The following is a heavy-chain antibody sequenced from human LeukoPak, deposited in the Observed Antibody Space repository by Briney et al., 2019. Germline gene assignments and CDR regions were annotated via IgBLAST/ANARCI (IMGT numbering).Heavy chain of an antibody. CDR3: AREDLAYYYYYMDV. J-gene: IGHJ6*03. CDR1: GGSISSGSYH. Sequence: SETLSLTCTVSGGSISSGSYHWSWIRQPAGKGLEWIGRIYTSGSTNYNPSLKSRVTISVDTSKNQFSLKLSSVTAADTAVYYCAREDLAYYYYYMDVWGKGTTVTVSS. D-gene: IGHD3-3*01. CDR2: IYTSGST. V-gene: IGHV4-61*02.